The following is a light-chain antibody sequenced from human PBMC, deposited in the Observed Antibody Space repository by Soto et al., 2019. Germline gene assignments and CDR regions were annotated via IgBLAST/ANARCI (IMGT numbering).Light chain of an antibody. Sequence: EIVMTQSPATLSVSPGERATLSCRASQSISNNLAWYQQKRGQAPRLLIYGASTRATSIPARFSGSGSGTEFALTISSLQSEDFEFYYCQQYNNWRTFGQGTKVEI. CDR3: QQYNNWRT. CDR1: QSISNN. V-gene: IGKV3-15*01. CDR2: GAS. J-gene: IGKJ1*01.